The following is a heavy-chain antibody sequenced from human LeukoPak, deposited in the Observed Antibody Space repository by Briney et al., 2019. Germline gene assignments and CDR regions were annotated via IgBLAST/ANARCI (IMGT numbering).Heavy chain of an antibody. V-gene: IGHV3-23*01. CDR3: APNRANWGSE. CDR1: GFTVSNYD. Sequence: GGSLRLSCAASGFTVSNYDMRWLRQAPGKGLEWVSSISGSGGSTYYADSVKGRLTISRDNSRNTLYLQMDSLRAEDTAVYYCAPNRANWGSEGGQGTLVTVSS. J-gene: IGHJ4*02. CDR2: ISGSGGST. D-gene: IGHD7-27*01.